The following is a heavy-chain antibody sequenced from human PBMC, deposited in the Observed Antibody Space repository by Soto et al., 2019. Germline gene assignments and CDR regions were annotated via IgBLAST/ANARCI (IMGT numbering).Heavy chain of an antibody. D-gene: IGHD3-10*01. CDR2: IYTDGTT. V-gene: IGHV3-53*01. CDR1: GFAVSANY. J-gene: IGHJ5*02. CDR3: ARSVTGEFNWFDP. Sequence: PVGSLRLSCAASGFAVSANYVSWVRQAPGKGLEWVSLIYTDGTTYYADSVKGRFTFSRDNSKNSLYLQMNSLRAEDTAVYYCARSVTGEFNWFDPWGQGTLVTVSS.